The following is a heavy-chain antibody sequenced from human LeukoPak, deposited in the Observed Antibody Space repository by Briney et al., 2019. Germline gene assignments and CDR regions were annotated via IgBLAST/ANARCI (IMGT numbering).Heavy chain of an antibody. Sequence: SETLSLTCAVYGGSFSGYYWSWIRQPPGKGLEWIGEINHSGSTNYNPSLKSRVTISVDTSKNQFSLKLSSVTAADTAVYYCALYSGYDSGYPRGVYWGQGTLVTVSS. D-gene: IGHD5-12*01. J-gene: IGHJ4*02. V-gene: IGHV4-34*01. CDR1: GGSFSGYY. CDR2: INHSGST. CDR3: ALYSGYDSGYPRGVY.